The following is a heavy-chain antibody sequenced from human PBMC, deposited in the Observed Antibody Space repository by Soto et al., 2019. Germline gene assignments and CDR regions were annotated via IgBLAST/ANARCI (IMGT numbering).Heavy chain of an antibody. CDR2: IYYDDGST. CDR1: GFTVSTNY. D-gene: IGHD6-13*01. Sequence: EVQLVETGGGMIQPGGSLRLSCAVSGFTVSTNYMSWVRQAPGKGLEWVSVIYYDDGSTYYADSVKGRFSISRDSYRSTLYLQRNSLGAEDPAVYYCASGQQVILRYYYGLDVWGQGTTVTVSS. J-gene: IGHJ6*02. CDR3: ASGQQVILRYYYGLDV. V-gene: IGHV3-53*02.